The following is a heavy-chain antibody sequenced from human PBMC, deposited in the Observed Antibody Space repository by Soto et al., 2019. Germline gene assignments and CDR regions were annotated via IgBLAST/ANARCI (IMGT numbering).Heavy chain of an antibody. J-gene: IGHJ4*02. CDR3: ARDAPIGSTYSGYDAIDS. V-gene: IGHV1-69*08. Sequence: QVQLVQSGAEVKKPGSSVKVSCKASVGTFSTSTFTWVRQAPGQGLEWMGRTIPILDVADYAQDFQGRVTITADKSTSTAYMELTSLTSKDTAVYYCARDAPIGSTYSGYDAIDSWGQGTLVTVSS. CDR1: VGTFSTST. D-gene: IGHD5-12*01. CDR2: TIPILDVA.